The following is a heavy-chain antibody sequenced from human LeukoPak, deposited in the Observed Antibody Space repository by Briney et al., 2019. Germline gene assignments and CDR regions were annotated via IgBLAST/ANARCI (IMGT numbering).Heavy chain of an antibody. CDR3: ARGPSKAGLYYFDN. Sequence: GGSLRLSCAGSGFTFSSYWMHWVRQAPGEGLVWVSRIKGDGSSTSYGDSVKGRFTISRDNAKNTLYLQMNSLAAEDTAVYYCARGPSKAGLYYFDNWGQGTLVTVSS. V-gene: IGHV3-74*01. J-gene: IGHJ4*02. CDR2: IKGDGSST. CDR1: GFTFSSYW. D-gene: IGHD4-11*01.